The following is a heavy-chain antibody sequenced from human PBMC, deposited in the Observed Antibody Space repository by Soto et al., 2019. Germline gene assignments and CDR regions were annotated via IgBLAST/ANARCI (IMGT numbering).Heavy chain of an antibody. D-gene: IGHD4-17*01. Sequence: EVQLLESGGGLVQPGGSLRLSCATSGFTFSSYAMHWVRQAPGKGLEWVSGISSGGDSSDYADSVKGRFTISRDYSKNSLYLQMNSLRVEDTAVYYCARRDDGGNNRYFDLWGRGTLVTVSS. CDR1: GFTFSSYA. CDR2: ISSGGDSS. CDR3: ARRDDGGNNRYFDL. V-gene: IGHV3-23*01. J-gene: IGHJ2*01.